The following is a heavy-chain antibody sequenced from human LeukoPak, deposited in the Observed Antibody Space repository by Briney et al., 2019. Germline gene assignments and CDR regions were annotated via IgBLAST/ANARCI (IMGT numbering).Heavy chain of an antibody. Sequence: PGGSLRLSCAASGFTFSSYAMSWVRQAPGKGLEWVSTLSGGGGNTYYADSVKGRFAISGDNSKNTLYLQMNSLRAEDTAVYYCAKDHSSSSPSFDYWGQGTLVTVSS. CDR2: LSGGGGNT. D-gene: IGHD6-6*01. J-gene: IGHJ4*02. CDR1: GFTFSSYA. V-gene: IGHV3-23*01. CDR3: AKDHSSSSPSFDY.